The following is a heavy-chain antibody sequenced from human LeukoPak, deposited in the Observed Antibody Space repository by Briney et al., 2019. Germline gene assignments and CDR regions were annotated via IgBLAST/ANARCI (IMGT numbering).Heavy chain of an antibody. CDR3: ARDKADHVTDYSYMDV. CDR1: GFTVRSNY. Sequence: GGSLRLSCAASGFTVRSNYMSWVREAPGKGLEWGSVIYSGGSTYYADSVKGRFTISRDNSKHTLYLQLPSLRAEDTAVYYCARDKADHVTDYSYMDVWGKGTTVTVSS. V-gene: IGHV3-53*01. CDR2: IYSGGST. J-gene: IGHJ6*03. D-gene: IGHD3-16*01.